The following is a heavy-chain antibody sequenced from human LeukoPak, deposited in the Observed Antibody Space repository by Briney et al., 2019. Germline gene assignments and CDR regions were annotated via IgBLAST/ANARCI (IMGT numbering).Heavy chain of an antibody. J-gene: IGHJ3*02. CDR3: ARDSGIYRDGFDI. Sequence: ASVKVSCKASGYXFTAYYIHWVRQAPGQGLEWMGWINPNSGGTNYAQKIQGRVTMTRDTSITTAYMELSRLRSDDTAVYYCARDSGIYRDGFDIWGQGTMVTVSS. CDR2: INPNSGGT. CDR1: GYXFTAYY. D-gene: IGHD1-26*01. V-gene: IGHV1-2*02.